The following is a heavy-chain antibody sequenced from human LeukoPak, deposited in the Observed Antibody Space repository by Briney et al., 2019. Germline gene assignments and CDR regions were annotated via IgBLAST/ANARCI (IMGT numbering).Heavy chain of an antibody. Sequence: SETLSLTCAVYGGSFSGYYWSWIRQPPGKALEWIGEINHSGSTNYNPSLKSRVTISVDTSKTQFSLKLSSVTPADTAVYYCARGTPHYYGRYYFDYWGQGTLVAVSS. J-gene: IGHJ4*02. V-gene: IGHV4-34*01. CDR3: ARGTPHYYGRYYFDY. CDR2: INHSGST. D-gene: IGHD3-10*01. CDR1: GGSFSGYY.